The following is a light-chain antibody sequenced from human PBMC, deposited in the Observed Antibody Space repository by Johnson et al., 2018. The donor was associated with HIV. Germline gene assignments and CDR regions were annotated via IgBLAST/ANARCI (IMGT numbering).Light chain of an antibody. CDR1: SSNIGNHY. Sequence: QSVLTQPPSVSAAPGQRVTRSYSGSSSNIGNHYVSWYQQFPGTAPKLLIYENSKRPSGIPDRFSGSTSGTSATLDITGLQTGDEADYYCGTWDSSLNTEVFGTGTKVTVL. J-gene: IGLJ1*01. CDR2: ENS. CDR3: GTWDSSLNTEV. V-gene: IGLV1-51*02.